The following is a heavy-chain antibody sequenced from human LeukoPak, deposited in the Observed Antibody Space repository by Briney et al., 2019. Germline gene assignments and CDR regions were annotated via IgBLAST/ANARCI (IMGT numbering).Heavy chain of an antibody. CDR2: INPSGGST. D-gene: IGHD1-26*01. CDR1: GYTFTSYY. CDR3: ARFGGSIHWYIDL. Sequence: GASVKVSCKASGYTFTSYYMHWVRQAPGQGLEWMGIINPSGGSTSYAQKFQGRVTMTRDMSTSTVYMELSSLRSEDTAVYYCARFGGSIHWYIDLWGRGTLVTVSS. J-gene: IGHJ2*01. V-gene: IGHV1-46*01.